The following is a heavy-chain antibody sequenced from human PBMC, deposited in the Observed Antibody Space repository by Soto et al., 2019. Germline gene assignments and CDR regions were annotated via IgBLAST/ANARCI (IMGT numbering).Heavy chain of an antibody. Sequence: QVHLQESDPGLVKPSETLSLTCAISGGSTSSSDWWTWVRQPPGEGLEWIGEIHRDGVTNYNSSLKSRLTISLDQSRNQFSLSLTSVTAADAAVYFCAGRPEIHPRWGQGILVPVSS. V-gene: IGHV4-4*02. D-gene: IGHD1-26*01. J-gene: IGHJ4*02. CDR2: IHRDGVT. CDR1: GGSTSSSDW. CDR3: AGRPEIHPR.